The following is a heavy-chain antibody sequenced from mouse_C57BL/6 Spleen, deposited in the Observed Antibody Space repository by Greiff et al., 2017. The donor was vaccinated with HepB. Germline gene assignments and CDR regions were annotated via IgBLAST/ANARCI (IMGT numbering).Heavy chain of an antibody. J-gene: IGHJ4*01. CDR1: GFNIKDYY. CDR2: IEPEDGDT. Sequence: VQLQQSGAELVRPGASVKLSCTASGFNIKDYYMHWVKQRPEQGLEWIGRIEPEDGDTEYAPKFQGKATMTADTSSNTAYLQLSSLTSEDTAVYYCPYGNYYYAMDYWGQGTSVTVSS. V-gene: IGHV14-1*01. CDR3: PYGNYYYAMDY. D-gene: IGHD2-1*01.